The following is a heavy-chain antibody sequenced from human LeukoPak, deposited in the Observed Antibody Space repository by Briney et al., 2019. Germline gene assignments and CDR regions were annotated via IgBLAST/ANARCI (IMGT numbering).Heavy chain of an antibody. Sequence: ASVKVSCKASGYTLIDHYIHWVRQAPGQGLEWMGWIIPNSGGARFAQKFQGRVTMTTDTSINTSYMELSSLRSDDTAVYYCARLGDLVRGAFDVWGQGTMVTVSS. CDR2: IIPNSGGA. V-gene: IGHV1-2*02. CDR1: GYTLIDHY. CDR3: ARLGDLVRGAFDV. D-gene: IGHD3-10*01. J-gene: IGHJ3*01.